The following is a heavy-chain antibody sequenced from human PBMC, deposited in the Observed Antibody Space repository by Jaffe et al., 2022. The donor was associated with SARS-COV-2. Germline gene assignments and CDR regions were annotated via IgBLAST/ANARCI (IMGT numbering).Heavy chain of an antibody. CDR1: GFTFSNFA. CDR2: ISGSGGRT. J-gene: IGHJ5*02. CDR3: AKDLCGASCYAWFDP. D-gene: IGHD2-21*02. Sequence: EVQQVESGGGLVQPGGSLRLSCSASGFTFSNFAMGWVRQAPGKGLEWVSSISGSGGRTYYADSVKGRFTISRDNSKNTLYLQMNSLRAEDMAVYYCAKDLCGASCYAWFDPWGLGILVTVSS. V-gene: IGHV3-23*04.